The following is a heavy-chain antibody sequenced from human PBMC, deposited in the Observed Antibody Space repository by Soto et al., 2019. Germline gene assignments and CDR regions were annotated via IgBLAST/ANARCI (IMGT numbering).Heavy chain of an antibody. J-gene: IGHJ4*02. CDR3: ASRGT. V-gene: IGHV3-53*01. CDR1: GFTVSSDI. Sequence: EVQLVESGGGLIQPGGSLRLSCEVSGFTVSSDIMTWVRQAPGKGLEWVSIIHSGGSAYYADSVKVRFTISRDNSKNMLFLQMNSLTVEDSAVYYCASRGTWGQGTLVTVSS. CDR2: IHSGGSA.